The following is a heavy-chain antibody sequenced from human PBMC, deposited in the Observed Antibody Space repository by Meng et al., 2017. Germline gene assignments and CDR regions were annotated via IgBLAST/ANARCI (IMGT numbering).Heavy chain of an antibody. D-gene: IGHD4-17*01. CDR3: ARDTPRMTTVTTRYFDL. Sequence: GGSLRLSCAASGFTFSSYAMSWVRQAPGKGLEWVSAISGSGGSTYYAGSVKGRFTISRDNSKNTLYLQMNSLRAEDTAVYYCARDTPRMTTVTTRYFDLWGRGTLVTVSS. V-gene: IGHV3-23*01. J-gene: IGHJ2*01. CDR2: ISGSGGST. CDR1: GFTFSSYA.